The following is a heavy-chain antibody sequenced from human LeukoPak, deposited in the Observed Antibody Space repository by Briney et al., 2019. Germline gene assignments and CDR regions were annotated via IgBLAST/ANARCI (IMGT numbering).Heavy chain of an antibody. CDR1: GGSFSGYY. CDR2: INHSGST. V-gene: IGHV4-34*01. Sequence: SETLSLTCAVYGGSFSGYYWSWIRQPPGKGLEWTGEINHSGSTNYNPSLKSRVTISVDTSKNQFSLKLSSVTAADTAVYYCARGRPTTVTTNYYYMDVWGKGTTVTVSS. J-gene: IGHJ6*03. CDR3: ARGRPTTVTTNYYYMDV. D-gene: IGHD4-11*01.